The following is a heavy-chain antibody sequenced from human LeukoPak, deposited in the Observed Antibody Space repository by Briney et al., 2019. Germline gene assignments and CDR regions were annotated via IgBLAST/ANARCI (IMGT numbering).Heavy chain of an antibody. CDR1: VFTFSSYG. J-gene: IGHJ4*01. CDR2: IRYDGNNK. Sequence: GRSLRLSCAASVFTFSSYGMHWVRQAPGKGLEWVAFIRYDGNNKYYADSVKGRFNISRDNSKNTLYLQMNSLRAEDTAVYYCAKDHLAARSYYFDYWGQGTLVTVSS. CDR3: AKDHLAARSYYFDY. D-gene: IGHD6-6*01. V-gene: IGHV3-30*02.